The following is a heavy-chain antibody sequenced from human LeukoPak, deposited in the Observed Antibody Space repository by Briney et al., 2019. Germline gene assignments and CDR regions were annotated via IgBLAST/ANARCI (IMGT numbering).Heavy chain of an antibody. CDR3: VSLKKDTAMVDY. CDR1: GFTVSSNY. CDR2: IYSGGST. V-gene: IGHV3-53*01. J-gene: IGHJ4*02. D-gene: IGHD5-18*01. Sequence: GGSLRLSCAASGFTVSSNYMSWVRQAPGKGLEWVSVIYSGGSTYYADSVKGRFTISRDNSKNTLYLQMNSLRAEDTAVYYCVSLKKDTAMVDYWGQGTLVTVSS.